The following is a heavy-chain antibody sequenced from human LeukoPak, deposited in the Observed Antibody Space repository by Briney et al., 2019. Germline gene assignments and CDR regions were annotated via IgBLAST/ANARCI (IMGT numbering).Heavy chain of an antibody. CDR3: ARDSLGGDY. V-gene: IGHV3-30*07. Sequence: GRSLRLSCAASGFTFSSYAMHWVRQAPGKGLEWVALISYDGTNKFYEDSVKGRFTISRDNSKNTLYLQMNSLRAEDTAVYYCARDSLGGDYWGQGTLVTVSS. CDR2: ISYDGTNK. D-gene: IGHD3-16*01. J-gene: IGHJ4*02. CDR1: GFTFSSYA.